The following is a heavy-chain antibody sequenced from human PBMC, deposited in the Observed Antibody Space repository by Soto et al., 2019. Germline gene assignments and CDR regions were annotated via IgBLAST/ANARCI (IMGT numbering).Heavy chain of an antibody. CDR2: ISSTGTYI. Sequence: EVQLVESGGGLVKPGGSLRLSCAASGFTFSSYSMNWVRQAPGKGLEWVSTISSTGTYIYYADSLKGRLTISRDNANNSLYLQMNSLSVEDTAVYYCARDDYGDLDYWGQGTLVTVYS. CDR1: GFTFSSYS. V-gene: IGHV3-21*01. CDR3: ARDDYGDLDY. D-gene: IGHD4-17*01. J-gene: IGHJ4*02.